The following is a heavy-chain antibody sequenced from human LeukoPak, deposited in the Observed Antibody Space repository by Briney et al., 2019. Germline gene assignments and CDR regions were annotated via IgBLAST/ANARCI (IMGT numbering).Heavy chain of an antibody. V-gene: IGHV4-61*08. CDR2: IYYSGST. CDR1: GGSISSGGYY. D-gene: IGHD1-26*01. J-gene: IGHJ3*02. CDR3: ARDSGPTNFADI. Sequence: SQTLSLTCAVSGGSISSGGYYWSWIRQPPGKGLEWIGYIYYSGSTNYNPSLKSRVTISVDTSKNQFSLKLSSETAADTAVYYCARDSGPTNFADIWGQGTMVTVSS.